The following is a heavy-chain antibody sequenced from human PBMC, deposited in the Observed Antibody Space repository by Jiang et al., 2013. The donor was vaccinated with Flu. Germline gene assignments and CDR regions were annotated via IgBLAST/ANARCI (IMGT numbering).Heavy chain of an antibody. D-gene: IGHD3-9*01. CDR3: ARDAGNSGYEIYDY. CDR2: ISAYNGNT. J-gene: IGHJ4*02. CDR1: GYTFTSYA. V-gene: IGHV1-18*01. Sequence: VQLVESGAEVKKPGASVKVSCRASGYTFTSYAISWVRQAPGQGLEWMGWISAYNGNTNYVEKVQGRVTMTTDTSTSTAYMELRSLRSDDTAVYYCARDAGNSGYEIYDYWGQGTLVTVSS.